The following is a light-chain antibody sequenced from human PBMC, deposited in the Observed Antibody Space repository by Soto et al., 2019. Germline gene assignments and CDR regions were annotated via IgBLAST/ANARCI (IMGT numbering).Light chain of an antibody. J-gene: IGKJ4*01. CDR2: KAS. Sequence: DIQMTQFPSTLSASVGDRVTITCRASQSIRSWLAWYQQKPGKAPNLLIYKASSLASGVPSRFSGSGFGTELTLTISSLQPDDIATYYCQQYDSYSTFGGGTKVEIK. CDR3: QQYDSYST. V-gene: IGKV1-5*03. CDR1: QSIRSW.